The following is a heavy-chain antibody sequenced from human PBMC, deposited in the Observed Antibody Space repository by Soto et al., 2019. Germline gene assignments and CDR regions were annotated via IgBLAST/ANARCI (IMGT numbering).Heavy chain of an antibody. V-gene: IGHV1-69*13. CDR1: GGTFGSYA. D-gene: IGHD2-2*01. Sequence: VKVSCKASGGTFGSYAISWVRQAPGQGLEWMGGIIPIPGTANYAQKFQGRATIAADESTSTAYMELSSLRSEDTAVYYCARSQGSSTSLEIYYYYYYGMDVWGQGTTVTVSS. CDR3: ARSQGSSTSLEIYYYYYYGMDV. J-gene: IGHJ6*02. CDR2: IIPIPGTA.